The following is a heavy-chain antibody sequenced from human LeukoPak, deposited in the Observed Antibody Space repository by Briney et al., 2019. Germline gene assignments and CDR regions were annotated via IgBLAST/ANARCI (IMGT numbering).Heavy chain of an antibody. D-gene: IGHD5-24*01. Sequence: SETLSLTCTVSGGSISSSSYYWGWIRQPPGKGLEWIGSIYYSGSTYYIPSLKSRVTISVDTSKNQFSLKLSSVTAADTAVYYCARDTPRDWYFDLWGRGTLVTVSS. J-gene: IGHJ2*01. CDR3: ARDTPRDWYFDL. V-gene: IGHV4-39*07. CDR1: GGSISSSSYY. CDR2: IYYSGST.